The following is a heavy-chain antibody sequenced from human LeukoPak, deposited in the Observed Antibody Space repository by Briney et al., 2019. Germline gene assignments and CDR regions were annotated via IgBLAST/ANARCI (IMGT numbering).Heavy chain of an antibody. CDR3: ASHYIIAVAGRGNWFDP. CDR1: GGTFSSYA. V-gene: IGHV1-69*05. Sequence: SVKVSCKASGGTFSSYAISWVRQAPGQGLEWMGGIIPIFGTANYAQKFQGRVTITTDESTSTAYMELSSLRSEDTAVYYCASHYIIAVAGRGNWFDPWDQGTLVTVSS. D-gene: IGHD6-19*01. J-gene: IGHJ5*02. CDR2: IIPIFGTA.